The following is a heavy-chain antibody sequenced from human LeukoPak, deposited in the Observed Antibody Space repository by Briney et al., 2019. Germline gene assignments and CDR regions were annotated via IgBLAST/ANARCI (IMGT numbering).Heavy chain of an antibody. V-gene: IGHV4-34*01. CDR3: ARGRRALDY. Sequence: PSEILSLTCAVYGGSFSGYYWSWIRQPPGKGLEWIGEINHSGSTNYNPSLKSRVTISVDTSKNQFSLKLSSVTAADTAVYYCARGRRALDYWGQGTLVTVSS. CDR2: INHSGST. CDR1: GGSFSGYY. J-gene: IGHJ4*02.